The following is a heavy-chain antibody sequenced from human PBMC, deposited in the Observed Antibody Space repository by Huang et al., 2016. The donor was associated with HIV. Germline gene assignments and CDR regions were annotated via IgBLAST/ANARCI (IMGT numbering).Heavy chain of an antibody. CDR3: AKQPPEYDFWSGYFDS. V-gene: IGHV3-30*02. CDR1: GFTFSDHG. J-gene: IGHJ4*02. D-gene: IGHD3-3*01. CDR2: IRDDGSSK. Sequence: QVQLVESGGGVVQPGGSLRLSCSASGFTFSDHGLHWVRQAPGKGLEWVTLIRDDGSSKYYADSVKGRFTISRDNSENTLSLEMNSLRPEDTAVYYCAKQPPEYDFWSGYFDSWGQGTLVTVSS.